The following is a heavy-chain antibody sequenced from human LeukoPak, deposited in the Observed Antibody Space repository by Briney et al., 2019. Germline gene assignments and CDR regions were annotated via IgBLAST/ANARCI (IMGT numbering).Heavy chain of an antibody. J-gene: IGHJ3*02. Sequence: GEPLKISRKGSGYRLTSYCIRWVPQMPGKSPEWMGNIYPGHSDTRHSPAFPGQVTSSADKSISTAYLQWSSLKAPHTAMYYCARQTRDTAHCSGGSRYDAFDIWGQGTMVTVSS. CDR3: ARQTRDTAHCSGGSRYDAFDI. CDR2: IYPGHSDT. V-gene: IGHV5-51*01. D-gene: IGHD2-15*01. CDR1: GYRLTSYC.